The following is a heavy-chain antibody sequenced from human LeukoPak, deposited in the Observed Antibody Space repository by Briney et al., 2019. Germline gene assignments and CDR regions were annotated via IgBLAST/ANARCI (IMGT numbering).Heavy chain of an antibody. CDR1: GGSMSSYY. J-gene: IGHJ4*02. V-gene: IGHV4-59*01. CDR3: ARDMSWDSTLVGAGLVDY. Sequence: KPSETLSLTCTVSGGSMSSYYWNWIRQPPGKGLEWIGYIYYSGNTNYNPSLKSRVTISVDTSKNQFSLKLSSVTAADTAIYYCARDMSWDSTLVGAGLVDYWGQGMLATVSS. CDR2: IYYSGNT. D-gene: IGHD5-18*01.